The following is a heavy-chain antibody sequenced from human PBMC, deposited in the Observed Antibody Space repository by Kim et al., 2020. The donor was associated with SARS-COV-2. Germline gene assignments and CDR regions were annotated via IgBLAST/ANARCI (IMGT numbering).Heavy chain of an antibody. V-gene: IGHV3-21*01. CDR1: GFTFSSYS. D-gene: IGHD2-2*01. CDR3: ARANSRAGYPGRAPAAISYWYFDL. CDR2: ISSSSSYI. J-gene: IGHJ2*01. Sequence: GGSLRLSCAASGFTFSSYSMNWVRQAPGKGLEWVSSISSSSSYIYYADSVKGRFTISRDNAKNSLYLQMNSLRAEDTAVYYCARANSRAGYPGRAPAAISYWYFDLWGRGTLVTVSS.